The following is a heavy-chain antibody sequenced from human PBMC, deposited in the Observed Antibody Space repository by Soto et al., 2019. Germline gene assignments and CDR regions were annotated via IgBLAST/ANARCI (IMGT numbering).Heavy chain of an antibody. CDR2: VKQDGSEK. V-gene: IGHV3-7*01. CDR1: GFTFSSYW. J-gene: IGHJ4*02. CDR3: AKSDSGYYSHY. Sequence: GGSLRLSCAASGFTFSSYWMSWVRQAPGKGLEWVANVKQDGSEKYYVDSVKGRFTISRDNAKNSLYLQMNSLRAEDTAVYYCAKSDSGYYSHYWGQGTLVTVSS. D-gene: IGHD3-22*01.